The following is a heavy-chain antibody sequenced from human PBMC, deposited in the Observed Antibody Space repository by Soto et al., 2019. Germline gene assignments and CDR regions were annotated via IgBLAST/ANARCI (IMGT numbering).Heavy chain of an antibody. V-gene: IGHV3-23*01. J-gene: IGHJ4*02. D-gene: IGHD6-13*01. CDR1: GITFIADA. Sequence: GGSLRLSCAASGITFIADAMSWVRQAPGKGLEWVSAISGSGATTYYAGSVKGRFTISRDKSKNTLYLQMNSLRAEDTALYYCAKSFSSNWYDYFDYWGQGSLVTVS. CDR3: AKSFSSNWYDYFDY. CDR2: ISGSGATT.